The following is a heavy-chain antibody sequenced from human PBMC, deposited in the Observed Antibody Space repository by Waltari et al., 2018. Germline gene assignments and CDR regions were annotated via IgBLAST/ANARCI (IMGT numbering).Heavy chain of an antibody. CDR2: ITRTGGST. D-gene: IGHD5-12*01. V-gene: IGHV3-23*01. J-gene: IGHJ6*03. CDR3: AKGSDGYKDYYVDV. Sequence: EVQLLETGGGLAQPGGSLRLSCAASGFTFGIYAMSWVGLGPGKGLEWVADITRTGGSTHYADSVKGRFTISRDNSKNILYLQMNSLRAEDTATYYCAKGSDGYKDYYVDVWGKGTTVTISS. CDR1: GFTFGIYA.